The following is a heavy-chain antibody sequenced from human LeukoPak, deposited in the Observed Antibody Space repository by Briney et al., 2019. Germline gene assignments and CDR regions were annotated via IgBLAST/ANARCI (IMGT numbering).Heavy chain of an antibody. CDR2: IYYSGST. J-gene: IGHJ4*02. CDR1: GGSISSYY. Sequence: PSETLSLTCTVSGGSISSYYCSWIRQPPGKGLEWIGYIYYSGSTNYNPSLKSRVTMSVDTSKNQFSLKLSSVTAADTAVYYCARGRDGYNAFWGQGSLVTVSS. CDR3: ARGRDGYNAF. V-gene: IGHV4-59*01. D-gene: IGHD5-24*01.